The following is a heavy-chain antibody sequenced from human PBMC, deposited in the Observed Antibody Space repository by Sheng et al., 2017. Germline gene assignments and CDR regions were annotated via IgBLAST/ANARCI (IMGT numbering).Heavy chain of an antibody. V-gene: IGHV3-23*04. CDR1: GFTFSNYA. D-gene: IGHD3-3*01. Sequence: EVQLVESGGGLVQSGGSLRLSCAASGFTFSNYAMTWVRRAPGKGLEWVTSINGSGRRTYYRDSVKGRFTISRDNSRNTLYLQMNGLRAEDTALYYCARGDSYWDFKIEYWGQGTLATVYS. J-gene: IGHJ4*02. CDR3: ARGDSYWDFKIEY. CDR2: INGSGRRT.